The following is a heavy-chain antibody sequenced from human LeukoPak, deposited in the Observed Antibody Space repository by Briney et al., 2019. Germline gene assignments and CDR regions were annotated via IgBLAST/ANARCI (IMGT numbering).Heavy chain of an antibody. V-gene: IGHV3-30*02. CDR1: GFTFSNYG. CDR3: AKDEAQYFQH. Sequence: GGSLRLSCAASGFTFSNYGMHWVRQAPGKGLEWVAFIRNDDGSNKYYADSVKGRFTISRDNSKNTVHLQMNSLRVEDTAVYYCAKDEAQYFQHWGQGTLVTVSA. J-gene: IGHJ1*01. CDR2: IRNDDGSNK.